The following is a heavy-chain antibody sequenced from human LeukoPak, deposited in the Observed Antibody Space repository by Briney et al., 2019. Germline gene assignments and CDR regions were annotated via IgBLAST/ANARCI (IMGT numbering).Heavy chain of an antibody. CDR3: ARGNHYCSGGSCYIRLMNGMDV. CDR2: IYYSGST. Sequence: SETLSLTCTVSGGSISSSGYYWGWIRQPPGKGLEWIGSIYYSGSTYYNPSLKSRVTISVDTSKNQFSLKLSSVTAADTAVYYCARGNHYCSGGSCYIRLMNGMDVWGQGTTVTVSS. J-gene: IGHJ6*02. V-gene: IGHV4-39*07. D-gene: IGHD2-15*01. CDR1: GGSISSSGYY.